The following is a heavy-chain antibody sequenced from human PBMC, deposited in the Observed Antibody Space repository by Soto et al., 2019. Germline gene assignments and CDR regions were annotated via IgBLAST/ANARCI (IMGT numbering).Heavy chain of an antibody. V-gene: IGHV4-59*08. D-gene: IGHD1-20*01. CDR2: IYYSGST. J-gene: IGHJ5*02. CDR1: GGSISSYY. Sequence: PSETLSLTCTVSGGSISSYYWSWIRQPPGKGLEWIGYIYYSGSTNYNPSLKSRVTISVDTSKNQFSLKLSSVTAADTAVYYCGSLKVSKSYWFDPWGQGTLVTVSS. CDR3: GSLKVSKSYWFDP.